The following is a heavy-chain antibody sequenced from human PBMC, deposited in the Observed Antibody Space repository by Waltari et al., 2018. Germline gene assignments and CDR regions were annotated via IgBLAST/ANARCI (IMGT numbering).Heavy chain of an antibody. CDR1: GYKFRDYG. D-gene: IGHD3-16*02. V-gene: IGHV1-18*01. Sequence: QVRLTQSGSDVKEPGASVKVSCKASGYKFRDYGISWVRQAPGQGLEWMGWVYVYNENTRVAEKFEDRVTLTTDKVTETVYMDLTDLRPDDTTVYYCARVVTGVHEVNDNWGQGTLVIVS. J-gene: IGHJ4*02. CDR2: VYVYNENT. CDR3: ARVVTGVHEVNDN.